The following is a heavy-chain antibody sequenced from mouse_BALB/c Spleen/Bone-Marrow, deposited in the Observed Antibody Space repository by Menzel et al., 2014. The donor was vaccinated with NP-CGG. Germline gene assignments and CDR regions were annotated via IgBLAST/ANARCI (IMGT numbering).Heavy chain of an antibody. Sequence: EVQGVESGAELVKPGASVKLSCTASVFNIKDTYMHWVKQRPEQGLEWIGRIDPANGNTKYDPKFQGKATITADTSSNTAYLQLSRLTSEDTAVYYCASYYYGRYFDVWGAGTTVTVSS. D-gene: IGHD1-1*01. CDR2: IDPANGNT. V-gene: IGHV14-3*02. J-gene: IGHJ1*01. CDR1: VFNIKDTY. CDR3: ASYYYGRYFDV.